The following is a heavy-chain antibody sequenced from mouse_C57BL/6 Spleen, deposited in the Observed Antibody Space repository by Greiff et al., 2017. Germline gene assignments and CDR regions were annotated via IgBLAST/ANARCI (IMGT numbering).Heavy chain of an antibody. V-gene: IGHV5-12*01. J-gene: IGHJ4*01. D-gene: IGHD5-1*01. Sequence: EVMLVESGGGLVQPGGSLKLSCAASGFTFSDYYMYWVRQTPEKRLEWVAYISNGGGSTYYPDTVKGRFTISRDNAKNTLYLQMSRLKSEDTAMYYCARHRSNYAMDYWGQGTSVTVSS. CDR3: ARHRSNYAMDY. CDR2: ISNGGGST. CDR1: GFTFSDYY.